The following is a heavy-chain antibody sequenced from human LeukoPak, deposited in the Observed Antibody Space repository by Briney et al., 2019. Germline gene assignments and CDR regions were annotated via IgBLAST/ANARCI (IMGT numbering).Heavy chain of an antibody. V-gene: IGHV4-4*07. CDR3: ARDSRIMGAPGAFDY. J-gene: IGHJ4*02. CDR2: FYSGST. Sequence: SETLSFTCTVSGGSISNYYWSWIRQPAGKGLEWIGRFYSGSTNYNPSLKSRVTMSVDTSKNQFSLKLSSVTAADTAVYYCARDSRIMGAPGAFDYWGQGTLVNVSS. D-gene: IGHD1-26*01. CDR1: GGSISNYY.